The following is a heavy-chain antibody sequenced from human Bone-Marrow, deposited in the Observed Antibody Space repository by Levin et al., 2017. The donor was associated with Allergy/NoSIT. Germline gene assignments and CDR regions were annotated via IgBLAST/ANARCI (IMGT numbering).Heavy chain of an antibody. CDR3: ARVRVGRVAVAGISYYYYYYMDV. CDR1: AFTFADYA. V-gene: IGHV3-49*03. Sequence: GESLKISCTASAFTFADYATGWFRQAPGKGLEWVGFIRTKPSGGTTEYAASVQGRFTISRDDSETVAYLQMDSLKTEDTAVYYCARVRVGRVAVAGISYYYYYYMDVWGKGTTVTVSS. J-gene: IGHJ6*03. D-gene: IGHD6-19*01. CDR2: IRTKPSGGTT.